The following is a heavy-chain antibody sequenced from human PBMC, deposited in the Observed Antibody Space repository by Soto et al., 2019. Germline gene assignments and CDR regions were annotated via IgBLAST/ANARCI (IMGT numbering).Heavy chain of an antibody. Sequence: ESGGGLAQPGGSLRLSCVASGFTFTSYEMNWVRQAPGKGLEWVSYISSSGNSIYYADSVKGRFTISRDNAKNSLFLQMNSLRVEDTAVYYCAPAPSGLDVWGQGTTVTVSS. CDR1: GFTFTSYE. CDR2: ISSSGNSI. V-gene: IGHV3-48*03. J-gene: IGHJ6*02. CDR3: APAPSGLDV. D-gene: IGHD2-2*01.